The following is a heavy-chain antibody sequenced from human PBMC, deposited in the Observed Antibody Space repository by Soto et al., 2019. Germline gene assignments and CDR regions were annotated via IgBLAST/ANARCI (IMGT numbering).Heavy chain of an antibody. Sequence: QVQLVQSGAEVKKPGSSVKVSCKASGGTFSSYTISWVRQAPGQGLEWMGMIIPILGIANYAQKFQGRVTITADNSTSTAYRELSSMRSEDTAVYYCARVVQYYGSGRQNYYYYGMDVWGQGTTVTVSS. D-gene: IGHD3-10*01. CDR1: GGTFSSYT. CDR2: IIPILGIA. V-gene: IGHV1-69*02. CDR3: ARVVQYYGSGRQNYYYYGMDV. J-gene: IGHJ6*02.